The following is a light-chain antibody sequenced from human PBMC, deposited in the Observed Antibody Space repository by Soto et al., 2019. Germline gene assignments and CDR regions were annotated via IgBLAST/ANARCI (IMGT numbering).Light chain of an antibody. CDR1: QSVDSN. Sequence: EIVMTQSPATRSVSPGERATLSCRASQSVDSNLAWYQQKPGQAPRLLIYDASTRATGVPARISGSGSGTDFTLTISRLEPEDFAVYYCQQYGSLITFGQGTRLEIK. V-gene: IGKV3-15*01. CDR3: QQYGSLIT. J-gene: IGKJ5*01. CDR2: DAS.